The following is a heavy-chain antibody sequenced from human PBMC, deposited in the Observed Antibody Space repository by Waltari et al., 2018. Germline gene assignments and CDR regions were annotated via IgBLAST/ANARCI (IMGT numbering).Heavy chain of an antibody. CDR3: ARGPIGSGWYYFDY. CDR1: GFTFSSYR. J-gene: IGHJ4*02. D-gene: IGHD6-19*01. Sequence: EVQLVESGGGLVQPGGSLRLSCAASGFTFSSYRMNWVHQAPGKGLEWVSDISSSSSSIYYADSVKGRFTISRDNAKNSLYLQMNSLRAEDTAVYYCARGPIGSGWYYFDYWGQGTLVTVSS. CDR2: ISSSSSSI. V-gene: IGHV3-48*01.